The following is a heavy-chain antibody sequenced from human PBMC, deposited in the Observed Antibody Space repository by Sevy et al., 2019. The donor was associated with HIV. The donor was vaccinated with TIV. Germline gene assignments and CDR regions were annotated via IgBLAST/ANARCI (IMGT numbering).Heavy chain of an antibody. Sequence: GGSLRLSSAASGFTFNYYNMNWVRQAPGKGLEWVSSITSSSSYIYYGDSVKGRFTMSRDNAKNSLYLQMNSLRAEDTAVYYCVRGEVGRLDYWGQGTLVTVSS. CDR2: ITSSSSYI. CDR3: VRGEVGRLDY. V-gene: IGHV3-21*01. D-gene: IGHD1-26*01. J-gene: IGHJ4*02. CDR1: GFTFNYYN.